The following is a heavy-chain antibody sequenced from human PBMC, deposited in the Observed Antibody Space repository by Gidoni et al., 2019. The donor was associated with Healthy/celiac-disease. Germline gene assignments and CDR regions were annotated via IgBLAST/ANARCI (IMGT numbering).Heavy chain of an antibody. CDR1: GFTFSSYA. Sequence: QVQLVESEGGVVQPGRSLRLSCAASGFTFSSYAMHWVRQAPGKGLEWVAVISYDGSNKYYADSVKGRFTISRDNSKNTLYLQMNSLRAEDTAVYYCARESGTLARGYFDYWGQGTLVTVSS. D-gene: IGHD1-1*01. CDR2: ISYDGSNK. V-gene: IGHV3-30-3*01. CDR3: ARESGTLARGYFDY. J-gene: IGHJ4*02.